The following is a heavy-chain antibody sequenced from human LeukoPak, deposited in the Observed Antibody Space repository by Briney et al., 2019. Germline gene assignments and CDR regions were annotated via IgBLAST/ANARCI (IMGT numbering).Heavy chain of an antibody. Sequence: PGGSLRLSCAASGFTFSRYWMSWVRQAPGKGLEWVANIKQDGSEKYYVDSVKGRFTISRDNAKNSLYLQMNSLRAEDTAVYYCARLIVGAMDSWGQGTLVTVSS. CDR2: IKQDGSEK. CDR1: GFTFSRYW. V-gene: IGHV3-7*01. CDR3: ARLIVGAMDS. J-gene: IGHJ4*02. D-gene: IGHD1-26*01.